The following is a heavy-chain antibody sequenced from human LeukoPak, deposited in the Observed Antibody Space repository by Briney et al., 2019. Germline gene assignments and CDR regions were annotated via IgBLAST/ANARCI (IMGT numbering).Heavy chain of an antibody. CDR2: ISSSSSYI. CDR3: ARGNQPLGSYYYYYMDV. J-gene: IGHJ6*03. Sequence: GGSLRLSCAASGFTFSSYAMSWVRQAPGKGLEWVSSISSSSSYIYYADSVKGRFTISRDNAKNSLYLQMNSLRAEDTAVYYCARGNQPLGSYYYYYMDVWGKGTTVTVSS. D-gene: IGHD1-14*01. CDR1: GFTFSSYA. V-gene: IGHV3-21*01.